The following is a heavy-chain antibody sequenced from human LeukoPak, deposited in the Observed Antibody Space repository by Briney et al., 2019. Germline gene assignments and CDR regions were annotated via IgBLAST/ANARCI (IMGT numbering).Heavy chain of an antibody. V-gene: IGHV4-34*01. CDR2: INHRGRN. CDR1: GGSFSDYY. J-gene: IGHJ2*01. CDR3: ARPHLGADNYWYFDL. Sequence: SETLSLTCAVYGGSFSDYYWTWLRQPPGRGLEWIGEINHRGRNNYSPSLTSRLTISVDTSKNQFSLKLSSVTAADTAVYYCARPHLGADNYWYFDLWGRGTLVTVSS. D-gene: IGHD1-26*01.